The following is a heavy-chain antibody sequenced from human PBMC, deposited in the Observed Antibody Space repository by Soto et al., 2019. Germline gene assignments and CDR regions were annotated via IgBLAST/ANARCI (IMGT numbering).Heavy chain of an antibody. CDR3: AKESLDYYDLGRFYVPAFDY. CDR1: GFRFSSFN. CDR2: ISHDGSDI. D-gene: IGHD3-10*01. V-gene: IGHV3-30*18. Sequence: QVQLVESGGGVVHPGRSLRLSCVTSGFRFSSFNMDWLRQTPGKGLEWVAAISHDGSDISYRDSVKGRFTISRDKSKNTLYLQMDSLRPDDAGVYYCAKESLDYYDLGRFYVPAFDYWCQGTPVSVSS. J-gene: IGHJ4*02.